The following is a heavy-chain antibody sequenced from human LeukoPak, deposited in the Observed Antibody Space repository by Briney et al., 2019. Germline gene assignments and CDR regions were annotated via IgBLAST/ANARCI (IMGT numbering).Heavy chain of an antibody. D-gene: IGHD3-3*01. V-gene: IGHV4-34*01. Sequence: SETLSLTCAVYGGSFSGYYWSWIRQPPGKGLEWIGEINHSGSTNYNPSLKSRVTISVDTSKNQFSLKLSSVTAADTAVYYCARGAPAQYYDFWSGYSRYYGMDVWGQGTTVTVSS. J-gene: IGHJ6*02. CDR1: GGSFSGYY. CDR3: ARGAPAQYYDFWSGYSRYYGMDV. CDR2: INHSGST.